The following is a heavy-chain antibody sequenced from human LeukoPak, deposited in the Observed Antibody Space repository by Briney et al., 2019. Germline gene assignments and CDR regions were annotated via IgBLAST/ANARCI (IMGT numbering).Heavy chain of an antibody. CDR3: ARAGYDLLTLAPDPANDY. D-gene: IGHD3-9*01. Sequence: ASVKVSCKASGYTFTSYGFNWVRQAPGQGLEWMGWIIAYNGNTNYAQKPQGRVTMTTDTSTSTAYMELRSLRSDDTAVYYCARAGYDLLTLAPDPANDYWGQGTLVTVSS. CDR1: GYTFTSYG. J-gene: IGHJ4*02. V-gene: IGHV1-18*01. CDR2: IIAYNGNT.